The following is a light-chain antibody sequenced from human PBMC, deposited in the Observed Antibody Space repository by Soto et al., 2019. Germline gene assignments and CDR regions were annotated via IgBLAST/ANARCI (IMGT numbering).Light chain of an antibody. V-gene: IGKV3-11*01. CDR1: PRRSSH. J-gene: IGKJ5*01. Sequence: TQPPGPPSLSPGERATLSCGTRPRRSSHLAWYQQKPGQAPRLLIYDASNRTTGIPDRFSGSGSGTDFTLTISSLEPEDFAVYYCQHCSTSLTFGRGTRVEIK. CDR3: QHCSTSLT. CDR2: DAS.